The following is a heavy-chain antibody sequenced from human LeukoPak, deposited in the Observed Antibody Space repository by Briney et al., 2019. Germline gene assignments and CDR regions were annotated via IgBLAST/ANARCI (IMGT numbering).Heavy chain of an antibody. V-gene: IGHV6-1*01. D-gene: IGHD3-10*01. CDR2: TYYRSKWYN. J-gene: IGHJ3*02. CDR3: AQSYYGSGSYYSLYDAFDI. Sequence: SQTLSLTCALSGDSVSSNSAAWNWIRQSPSRGLEWLGRTYYRSKWYNDYAVSVKSRITINTDTSKNQFSLQLNSVTPEDTAVYYCAQSYYGSGSYYSLYDAFDIWGQGTMVTVSA. CDR1: GDSVSSNSAA.